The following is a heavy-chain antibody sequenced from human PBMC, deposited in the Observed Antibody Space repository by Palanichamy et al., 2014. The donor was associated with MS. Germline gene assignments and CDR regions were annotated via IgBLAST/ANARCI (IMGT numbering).Heavy chain of an antibody. CDR3: AKVNYYDMGDAFDI. CDR1: GFTFSSYG. CDR2: IRYDGSNK. J-gene: IGHJ3*02. V-gene: IGHV3-30*02. Sequence: QVQLVESGGGVVQPGGSLRLSCAASGFTFSSYGMHWVRQAPGKGLEWVAFIRYDGSNKLYADSVKGRFIISRDNSKNTLYLQMNSLRAEDTALYYCAKVNYYDMGDAFDIWGQGTMVTVS. D-gene: IGHD3-22*01.